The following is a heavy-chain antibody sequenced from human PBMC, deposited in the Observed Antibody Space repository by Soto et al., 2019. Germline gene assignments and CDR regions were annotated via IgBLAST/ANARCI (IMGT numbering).Heavy chain of an antibody. CDR3: AKDYGTSGYYWGFDY. CDR2: ILYSEKN. Sequence: QVQLQESGPGLVKPSQTLSLTCSVSGASITSGGSSWPWIGQHPGKGLEWIGNILYSEKNHYNPSLKSRVTISLDTSKNQFSLKVNSVTAADTAVYYCAKDYGTSGYYWGFDYWGQGTLVTVSS. CDR1: GASITSGGSS. J-gene: IGHJ4*02. D-gene: IGHD3-22*01. V-gene: IGHV4-31*03.